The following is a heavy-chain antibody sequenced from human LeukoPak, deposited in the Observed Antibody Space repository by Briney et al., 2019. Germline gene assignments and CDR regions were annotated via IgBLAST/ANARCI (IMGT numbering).Heavy chain of an antibody. CDR3: ARDQQVGDGYNYYFDY. Sequence: GGSLRLSCAASGFTFSSYAMHWVRQAPGKGLEWVAVISYDGSNKYYADSVKGRFTISRDNSKNTLYLQMNSLRAEDTAVYYCARDQQVGDGYNYYFDYWGQGTLVTVSS. CDR1: GFTFSSYA. V-gene: IGHV3-30-3*01. J-gene: IGHJ4*02. CDR2: ISYDGSNK. D-gene: IGHD5-12*01.